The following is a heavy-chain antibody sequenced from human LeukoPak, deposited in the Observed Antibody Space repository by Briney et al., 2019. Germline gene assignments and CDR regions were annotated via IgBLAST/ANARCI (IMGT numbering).Heavy chain of an antibody. V-gene: IGHV4-61*01. J-gene: IGHJ4*02. D-gene: IGHD2-15*01. CDR3: ARDYCSGGSCYSGIFDY. Sequence: SETLSLTCTVSGYSISSGFYWSWIRQPPGKGLEWIGYIYYSGSTNYNPSLKSRVTISVDTSKNQFSLKLSSVTAADTAVYYCARDYCSGGSCYSGIFDYWGQGTLVTVSS. CDR2: IYYSGST. CDR1: GYSISSGFY.